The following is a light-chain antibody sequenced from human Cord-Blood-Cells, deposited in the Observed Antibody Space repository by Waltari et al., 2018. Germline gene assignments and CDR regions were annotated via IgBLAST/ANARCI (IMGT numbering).Light chain of an antibody. V-gene: IGLV2-11*01. CDR3: CSYAGSYTWV. Sequence: QSALTQPRSVSGSPGQSVTIPCTATSTAVGGYNYVPWYQQHPGKAPKLMIYDVSKRPSGVPDRFSGSKSGNTASLTISGLQAEDEADYYCCSYAGSYTWVFGGGTKLTVL. CDR1: STAVGGYNY. CDR2: DVS. J-gene: IGLJ3*02.